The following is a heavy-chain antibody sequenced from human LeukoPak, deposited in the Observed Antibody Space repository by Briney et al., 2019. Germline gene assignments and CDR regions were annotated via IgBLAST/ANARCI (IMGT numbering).Heavy chain of an antibody. Sequence: GASVKVSCKASGYTFTGYYMHWVRQAPGQGLEGMGWINPNSGGTNYAQKFQGRVTMTRDTSISTAYMELSRLRSDDTAVYYCARGHVRLSGSYYRVIDYWGQGTLVTVSS. CDR2: INPNSGGT. CDR3: ARGHVRLSGSYYRVIDY. J-gene: IGHJ4*02. V-gene: IGHV1-2*02. CDR1: GYTFTGYY. D-gene: IGHD1-26*01.